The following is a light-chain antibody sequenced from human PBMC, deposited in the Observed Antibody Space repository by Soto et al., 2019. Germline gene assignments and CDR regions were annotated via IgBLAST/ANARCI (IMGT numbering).Light chain of an antibody. CDR1: SSNIGAGYD. V-gene: IGLV1-40*01. Sequence: QSVLTQPPSVSGAPGQRVTISCTGSSSNIGAGYDVHWYQQLPGTAPKLLIYGNSNRPSGVPDRFSGSKSGTSASLAITGLQAEDEADYYCISYTNTNTYVFGTGTKLTVL. J-gene: IGLJ1*01. CDR2: GNS. CDR3: ISYTNTNTYV.